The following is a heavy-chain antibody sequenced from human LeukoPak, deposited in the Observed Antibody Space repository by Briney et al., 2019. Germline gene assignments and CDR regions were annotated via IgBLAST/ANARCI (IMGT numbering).Heavy chain of an antibody. CDR3: ASRVVAAAGLSAYYFDY. J-gene: IGHJ4*02. CDR2: INHSGST. V-gene: IGHV4-34*01. Sequence: PSETLSLTCAVYGGSFSGYYWSWIRQPPGKGPEWIGEINHSGSTNYNPSLKSRVTISVDTSKNQFSLKLSSVTAADTAVYYCASRVVAAAGLSAYYFDYWGQGTLVTVSS. CDR1: GGSFSGYY. D-gene: IGHD6-13*01.